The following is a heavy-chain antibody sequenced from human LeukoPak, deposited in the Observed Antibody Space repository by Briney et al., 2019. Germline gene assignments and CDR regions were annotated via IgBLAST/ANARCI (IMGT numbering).Heavy chain of an antibody. Sequence: GGSLRLSCAAPKFTFSTSALSWVRQAPGRGLEWVSGISGSGAKAYYSDSVKGRFTISRDNSKSMLYPQMNSLRVEDTALYYCAKDPMWFGEGDYKYYMDVWGKGTTVTVSS. CDR2: ISGSGAKA. CDR1: KFTFSTSA. D-gene: IGHD3-10*01. CDR3: AKDPMWFGEGDYKYYMDV. V-gene: IGHV3-23*01. J-gene: IGHJ6*03.